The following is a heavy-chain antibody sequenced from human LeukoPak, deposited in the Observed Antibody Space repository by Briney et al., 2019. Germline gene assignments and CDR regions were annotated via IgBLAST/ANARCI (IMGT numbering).Heavy chain of an antibody. CDR2: ISYDGSNK. J-gene: IGHJ4*02. CDR1: RFTFSSYA. Sequence: GGSLRLSCAAARFTFSSYAMHWVRQDPGRGLEWVAVISYDGSNKYYADSVKGRFTISRDNSKNTLYLQMNSLRAEDTAVYYCARDTSDCGGDCYSFDYWGQGTLVTVSS. D-gene: IGHD2-21*02. CDR3: ARDTSDCGGDCYSFDY. V-gene: IGHV3-30*04.